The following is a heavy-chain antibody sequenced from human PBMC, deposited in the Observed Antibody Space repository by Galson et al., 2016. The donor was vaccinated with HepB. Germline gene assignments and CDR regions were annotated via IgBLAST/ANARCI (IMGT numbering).Heavy chain of an antibody. CDR1: GERWENYG. Sequence: SVKVSCKGYGERWENYGKRGLRVAPGQGLEYMGRINGYEGNTRYERKLQARVTMTLDTYTSTASMELRSLRSDDTAVYYGVRDPLLLWFYWGRGTLVTVAS. CDR3: VRDPLLLWFY. J-gene: IGHJ4*02. D-gene: IGHD3-10*01. CDR2: INGYEGNT. V-gene: IGHV1-18*04.